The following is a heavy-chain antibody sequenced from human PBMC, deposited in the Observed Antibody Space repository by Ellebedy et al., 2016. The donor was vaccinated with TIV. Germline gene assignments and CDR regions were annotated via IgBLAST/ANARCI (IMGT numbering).Heavy chain of an antibody. D-gene: IGHD3-22*01. CDR3: ARGDYYDSSGLYFDY. Sequence: SETLSLXXTVSGGSISSGGYYWSWIRQHPGKGLEWIGYIYYSGSTYYNPSLKSRVTISVDTSKNQFSLKLSSVTAADTAVYYCARGDYYDSSGLYFDYWGQGTLVTVSS. CDR2: IYYSGST. V-gene: IGHV4-31*03. CDR1: GGSISSGGYY. J-gene: IGHJ4*02.